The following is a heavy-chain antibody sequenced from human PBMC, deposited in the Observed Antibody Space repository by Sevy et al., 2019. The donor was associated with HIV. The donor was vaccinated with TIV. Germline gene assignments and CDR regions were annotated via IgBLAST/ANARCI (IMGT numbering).Heavy chain of an antibody. CDR2: ISPHNGDT. Sequence: ASVKVSCKTSGYTFTNYRILWVRQAPGQGPESMGWISPHNGDTRYAQKFQGRVTLITDTSTTTAYMELRSLRSDDSALYYCARAYCSGGRCYSLAYWGQGTLVTVSS. D-gene: IGHD2-15*01. J-gene: IGHJ4*02. CDR3: ARAYCSGGRCYSLAY. CDR1: GYTFTNYR. V-gene: IGHV1-18*01.